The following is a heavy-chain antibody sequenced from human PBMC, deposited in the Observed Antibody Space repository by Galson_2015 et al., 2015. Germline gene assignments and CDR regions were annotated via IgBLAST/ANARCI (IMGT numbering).Heavy chain of an antibody. V-gene: IGHV4-39*07. J-gene: IGHJ2*01. CDR2: IYYSGST. Sequence: TLSLTCTVSGGSISSSSYYWGWIRQPPGKGLEWIGSIYYSGSTYYNPSLKSRVTISVDTSKNQFSLKLSSVTAADTAVYYCARESVRWVGASVWPDWYFDLWGRGTLVTVSS. D-gene: IGHD1-26*01. CDR3: ARESVRWVGASVWPDWYFDL. CDR1: GGSISSSSYY.